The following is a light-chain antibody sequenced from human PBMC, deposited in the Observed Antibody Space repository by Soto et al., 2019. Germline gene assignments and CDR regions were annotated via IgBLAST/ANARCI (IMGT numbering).Light chain of an antibody. J-gene: IGKJ1*01. CDR3: QQYNNWPQT. Sequence: ERVMTQSPVTLSVSPGEIVTLSCRASQSVGTNLAWYQQKPGQAPSLLIYGVSTRATGIPTRFSGSGSGRQFTLTISSLQSEDFAVYYCQQYNNWPQTFGQGTKVEIK. CDR2: GVS. CDR1: QSVGTN. V-gene: IGKV3-15*01.